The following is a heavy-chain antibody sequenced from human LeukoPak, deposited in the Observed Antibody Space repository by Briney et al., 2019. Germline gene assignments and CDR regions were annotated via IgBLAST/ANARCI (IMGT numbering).Heavy chain of an antibody. CDR3: ARDAPYDTSGYYYISYFDY. Sequence: ASVKVSCKASGYIFTDYYIHWVRQAPGQGLEWMGWINPNSGGTSYAQKFQGRVTMTRDTSIKTVYMEPSRLRSDDTAVYYCARDAPYDTSGYYYISYFDYWGQGTLVTVSS. D-gene: IGHD3-22*01. J-gene: IGHJ4*02. CDR2: INPNSGGT. CDR1: GYIFTDYY. V-gene: IGHV1-2*02.